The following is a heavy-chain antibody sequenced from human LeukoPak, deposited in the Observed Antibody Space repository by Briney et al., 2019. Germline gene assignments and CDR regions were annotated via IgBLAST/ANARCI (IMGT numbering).Heavy chain of an antibody. Sequence: GGSLRLSCAASGFTFSSYGMHWVRQAPGKGLEWVAFIRYDGSNKYYADSVKGRFTISRDNSKNTLYLQMNSLRAEDTAVYYCAKEYRIAALMDVWGQGTTVTVSS. CDR1: GFTFSSYG. V-gene: IGHV3-30*02. CDR2: IRYDGSNK. J-gene: IGHJ6*02. D-gene: IGHD6-13*01. CDR3: AKEYRIAALMDV.